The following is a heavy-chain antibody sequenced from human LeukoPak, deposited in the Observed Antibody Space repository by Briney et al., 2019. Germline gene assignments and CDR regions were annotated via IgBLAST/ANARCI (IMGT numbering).Heavy chain of an antibody. J-gene: IGHJ6*03. Sequence: ASVKVSCKASGGTFSSYAIIWVRQAPGQGLEWMGGIIPIFGTANYAQKLQGRVTMTTDTSTSTAYMELRSLRSDDTAVYYCARHSIAVAGNYYYYMDVWGKGTTVTVSS. D-gene: IGHD6-19*01. CDR2: IIPIFGTA. CDR1: GGTFSSYA. CDR3: ARHSIAVAGNYYYYMDV. V-gene: IGHV1-69*05.